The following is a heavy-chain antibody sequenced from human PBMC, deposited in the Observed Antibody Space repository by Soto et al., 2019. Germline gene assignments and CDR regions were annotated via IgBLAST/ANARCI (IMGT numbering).Heavy chain of an antibody. CDR2: ISGSGGTA. D-gene: IGHD1-20*01. V-gene: IGHV3-23*01. CDR1: GFTFSTYP. Sequence: EVQVSESGGGLVQPGGSLRLSCVASGFTFSTYPMTWVRQVPGKGLEWVSGISGSGGTAYYADSVKGRFTISRDNSRNMLYLQMDSLRAEDTAVYYCAKVPLPPGWYFDYWGQGTLVTVSS. CDR3: AKVPLPPGWYFDY. J-gene: IGHJ4*02.